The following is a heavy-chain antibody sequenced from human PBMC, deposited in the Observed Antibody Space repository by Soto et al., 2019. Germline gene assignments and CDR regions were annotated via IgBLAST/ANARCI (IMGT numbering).Heavy chain of an antibody. CDR2: INHSGST. CDR3: ARGKLSDYVWGSYRYHFDY. CDR1: GGSFSGYY. V-gene: IGHV4-34*01. D-gene: IGHD3-16*02. J-gene: IGHJ4*02. Sequence: SETLSLTCAVYGGSFSGYYWIWIRQPPGKGLEWIGEINHSGSTNYNPSLKSRVTISVDTSKNQFSLKLSSVTAADTAVYYCARGKLSDYVWGSYRYHFDYWGQGTVVTVS.